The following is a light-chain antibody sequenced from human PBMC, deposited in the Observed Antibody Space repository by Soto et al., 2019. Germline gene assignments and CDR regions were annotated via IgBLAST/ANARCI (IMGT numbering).Light chain of an antibody. V-gene: IGKV1-27*01. Sequence: DIQMTQSPSSLSASVGDRVTITCRASQGISNYLAWYQQKPGKVPKLLIYAASTLQSGVPSRFSGSGSGTDFTLTISSLQPXDVAXXXXXKYNSAPLTFGGGTKVEIK. CDR3: XKYNSAPLT. CDR1: QGISNY. CDR2: AAS. J-gene: IGKJ4*01.